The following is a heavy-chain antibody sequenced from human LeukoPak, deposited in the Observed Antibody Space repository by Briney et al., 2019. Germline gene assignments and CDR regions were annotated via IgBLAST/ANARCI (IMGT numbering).Heavy chain of an antibody. J-gene: IGHJ5*02. CDR2: IYYSGST. CDR1: GGSIRNYF. V-gene: IGHV4-59*01. D-gene: IGHD3-9*01. Sequence: KPSETLSLTCTVSGGSIRNYFWTWIRQPPGRGLEWIGYIYYSGSTNYNPSLKSRVTISVDTSKNQFSLKLSSVTTADTAVYYCARYSEPVTGSPRWFDPWGQGALVTVSS. CDR3: ARYSEPVTGSPRWFDP.